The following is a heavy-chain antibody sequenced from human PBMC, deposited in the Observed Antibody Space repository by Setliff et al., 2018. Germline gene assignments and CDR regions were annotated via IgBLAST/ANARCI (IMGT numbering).Heavy chain of an antibody. CDR1: GYTFTNYW. V-gene: IGHV5-51*01. J-gene: IGHJ4*02. CDR2: LKPGDSGI. D-gene: IGHD3-22*01. Sequence: GESLKISCQGSGYTFTNYWIGWVRQMPGKGLEWMGILKPGDSGIRYSPSFQGQVTLSADTSIATAYLHRTSLKASDTAMYYCVRHPYYDSSGYYSYFDYWGQGALVTVSS. CDR3: VRHPYYDSSGYYSYFDY.